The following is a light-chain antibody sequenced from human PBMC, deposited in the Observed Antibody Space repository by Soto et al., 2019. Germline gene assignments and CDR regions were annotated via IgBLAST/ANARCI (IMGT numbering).Light chain of an antibody. CDR2: GAS. CDR3: QQYGSSRGFT. V-gene: IGKV3-20*01. CDR1: QSVSSSY. J-gene: IGKJ3*01. Sequence: EIVLTQSPGTLSLSPGERATLSCRASQSVSSSYLAWYQQKPGQAPRLLIYGASSRATGTQDRFSGSGSGTDFTLTSSRLEPEEFAVYYCQQYGSSRGFTFGPGTKVDI.